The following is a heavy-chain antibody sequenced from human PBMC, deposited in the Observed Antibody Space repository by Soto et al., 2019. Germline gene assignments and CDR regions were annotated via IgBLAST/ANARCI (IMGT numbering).Heavy chain of an antibody. D-gene: IGHD3-22*01. CDR1: GFIFSNNA. CDR2: ISVSGSST. V-gene: IGHV3-23*01. J-gene: IGHJ4*02. CDR3: VKVYYDCSGTQSGFDY. Sequence: EVQLLESGGGLVQPGGSLRLSCAASGFIFSNNAMNWVRQAPGQGLEWVSGISVSGSSTYYADSVKGRFTISRDNSKNSLNLQMNSLRAEDTAVYYCVKVYYDCSGTQSGFDYWGQGTLVTVSS.